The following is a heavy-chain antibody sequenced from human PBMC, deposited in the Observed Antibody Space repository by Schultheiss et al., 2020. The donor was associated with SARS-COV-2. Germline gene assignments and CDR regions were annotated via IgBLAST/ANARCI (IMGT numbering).Heavy chain of an antibody. CDR3: ARAPPENYYDSSGYPDY. Sequence: GESLKISCAASGFTFSSYGMHWVRQAPGKGLEWVAVISYDGSNKYYADSVKGRFTISRDNAKNSLYLQMNSLRAEDTAVYYCARAPPENYYDSSGYPDYWGQGTLVTVSS. CDR2: ISYDGSNK. CDR1: GFTFSSYG. V-gene: IGHV3-30*03. J-gene: IGHJ4*02. D-gene: IGHD3-22*01.